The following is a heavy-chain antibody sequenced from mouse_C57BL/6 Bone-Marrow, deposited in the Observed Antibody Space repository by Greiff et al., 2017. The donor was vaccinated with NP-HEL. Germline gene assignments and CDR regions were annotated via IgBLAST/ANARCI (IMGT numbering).Heavy chain of an antibody. CDR3: ARIYEYDGYYYALDY. D-gene: IGHD2-4*01. V-gene: IGHV5-17*01. J-gene: IGHJ4*01. Sequence: EVKLVESGGGLVKPGGSLKLSCAASGFTFSDYGMHWVRQAPEKGLEWVAYISSGSSTIYYADTVKGRFTISRDKAKNTLFLQMTSLRSEDTAMYYCARIYEYDGYYYALDYWGQGTSVTVSS. CDR2: ISSGSSTI. CDR1: GFTFSDYG.